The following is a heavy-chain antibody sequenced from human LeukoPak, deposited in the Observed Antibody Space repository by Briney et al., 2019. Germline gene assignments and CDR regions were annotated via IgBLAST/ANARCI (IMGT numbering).Heavy chain of an antibody. CDR1: GFTFSSYG. D-gene: IGHD2-2*01. V-gene: IGHV3-23*01. CDR3: AKDLGYCSSTSCSGTDY. Sequence: GGSLRLSCAASGFTFSSYGMSWVRQAPGKGLEWVSAISGSGGSTYYADSVKGRFTISRDNSKNTLYLQMNSLRAEDTAVYYCAKDLGYCSSTSCSGTDYWGQGTLVTVSS. CDR2: ISGSGGST. J-gene: IGHJ4*01.